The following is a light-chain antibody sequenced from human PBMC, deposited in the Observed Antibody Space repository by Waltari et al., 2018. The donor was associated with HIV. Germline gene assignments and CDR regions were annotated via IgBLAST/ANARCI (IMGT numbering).Light chain of an antibody. CDR3: TAHTSTSTWV. CDR2: EVS. V-gene: IGLV2-14*01. J-gene: IGLJ3*02. Sequence: QSALTHPASVSGSPGQSLTTSCTGTSNDVVGYKFFSWYQQHPGKAPKLIIYEVSNRPSGVSNRFSGSKSGNTASLTISGLQAEDEADYYCTAHTSTSTWVFGGGTKLTVL. CDR1: SNDVVGYKF.